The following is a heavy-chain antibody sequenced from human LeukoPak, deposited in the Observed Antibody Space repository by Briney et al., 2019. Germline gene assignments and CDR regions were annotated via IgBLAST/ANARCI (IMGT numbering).Heavy chain of an antibody. CDR2: IYYSGST. Sequence: SETLSLTCTVSGGSISSGDYYWSWTRQPPGKGLEWIGYIYYSGSTNYNPSLKRRVTISVDTSKNQFSLKLSSVTAADTAVYYCARGGATYYYYYMDVWGKGTTVTVSS. CDR1: GGSISSGDYY. CDR3: ARGGATYYYYYMDV. J-gene: IGHJ6*03. V-gene: IGHV4-61*08.